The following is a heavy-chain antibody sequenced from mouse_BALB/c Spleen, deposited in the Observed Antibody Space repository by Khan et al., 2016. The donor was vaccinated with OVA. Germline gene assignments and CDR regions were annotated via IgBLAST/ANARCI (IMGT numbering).Heavy chain of an antibody. CDR1: GYTFINYW. CDR2: INPSTGYT. V-gene: IGHV1-7*01. CDR3: ARRGLRWDFDY. Sequence: VQLQQSGAELAKPGASVKMSCKASGYTFINYWILWIKQRPGQGLELIGYINPSTGYTEYNQNFKDKATLTADISSSTAYMQLSSLTSEDSAVYYCARRGLRWDFDYWGQDTTLTVSA. D-gene: IGHD1-1*01. J-gene: IGHJ2*01.